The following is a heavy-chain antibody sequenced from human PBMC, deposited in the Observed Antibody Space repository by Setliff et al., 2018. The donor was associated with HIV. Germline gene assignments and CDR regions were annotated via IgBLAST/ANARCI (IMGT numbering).Heavy chain of an antibody. CDR1: GYTFTSYA. Sequence: GASVKVSCKASGYTFTSYAMHWVRQAPGQRLEWMGWINAGNGNTKYSQKFQGRVTITRDTSASTAYMELSSLRSEDTAVYYCARDKTSRYYYTGSAYSDYFDFWGRGTLVTVSS. D-gene: IGHD3-10*01. CDR3: ARDKTSRYYYTGSAYSDYFDF. V-gene: IGHV1-3*01. CDR2: INAGNGNT. J-gene: IGHJ4*02.